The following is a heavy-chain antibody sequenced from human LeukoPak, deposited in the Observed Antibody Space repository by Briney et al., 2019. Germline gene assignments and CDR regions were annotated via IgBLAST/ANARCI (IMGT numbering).Heavy chain of an antibody. CDR2: ISSSGSTI. V-gene: IGHV3-11*01. CDR3: ASSPSYYYDSSGYWRDY. J-gene: IGHJ4*02. Sequence: PGGSLRLSCAASGFTFSDYYMSWIRQAPGKGLEWVSYISSSGSTIYYADSVKGRFTISRDNAKNSLYLQMNSLRAEDTGVYHCASSPSYYYDSSGYWRDYWGQGTLVTVSS. D-gene: IGHD3-22*01. CDR1: GFTFSDYY.